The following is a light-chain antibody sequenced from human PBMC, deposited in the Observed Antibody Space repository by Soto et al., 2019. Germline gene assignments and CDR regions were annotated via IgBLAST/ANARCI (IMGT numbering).Light chain of an antibody. CDR3: QQRSNGPPYT. CDR1: QSVSSY. CDR2: DAS. V-gene: IGKV3-11*01. Sequence: EIVLTQSPATLSLSPGERATVSCRASQSVSSYLAWYQQKPGQAPRLLIYDASNRATGIPARFSGSGSGTDFTLTISSLEPEAFAVYYCQQRSNGPPYTFGQATNLEIK. J-gene: IGKJ2*01.